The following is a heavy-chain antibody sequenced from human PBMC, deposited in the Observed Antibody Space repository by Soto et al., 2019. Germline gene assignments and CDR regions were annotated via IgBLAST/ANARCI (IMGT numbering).Heavy chain of an antibody. D-gene: IGHD3-22*01. CDR1: GFTFSSYA. V-gene: IGHV3-23*01. J-gene: IGHJ4*02. CDR2: ISGSGGST. Sequence: GGSLRLSCAASGFTFSSYAMSWVRQAPGKGLEWVSAISGSGGSTYYADSVKGRFTISRDNSKNTLYLQMNSLRAEDTAVYYCARDQNYYDSSGYYYVLTAPTDYWGQGTLVTVSS. CDR3: ARDQNYYDSSGYYYVLTAPTDY.